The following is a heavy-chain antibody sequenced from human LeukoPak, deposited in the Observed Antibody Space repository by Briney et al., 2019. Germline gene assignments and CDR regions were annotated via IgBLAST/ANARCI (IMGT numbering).Heavy chain of an antibody. D-gene: IGHD2-21*02. Sequence: GASVKVSCKASGGTFSSYAISWVRQAPGQGLEWMGGIIPIFGTANYAQKFQGRVTITTDESTSTAYMELSSLRSDDTAVYYCACIQANYCGGHCLFEYWGQGTIVTVSS. CDR1: GGTFSSYA. CDR3: ACIQANYCGGHCLFEY. CDR2: IIPIFGTA. V-gene: IGHV1-69*05. J-gene: IGHJ4*02.